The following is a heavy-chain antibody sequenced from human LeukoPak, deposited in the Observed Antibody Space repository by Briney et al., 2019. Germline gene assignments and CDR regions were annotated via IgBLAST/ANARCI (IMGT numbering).Heavy chain of an antibody. CDR3: ARDQGYGAYGLDY. CDR2: INHSGST. D-gene: IGHD4/OR15-4a*01. CDR1: GGSFSGYY. V-gene: IGHV4-34*01. J-gene: IGHJ4*02. Sequence: SETLSLTCAVYGGSFSGYYWSWIRQPPGKGLEWIGEINHSGSTNYNPSLKSRVTISVDTSKNQFSLKLSSVTAADTAVYYCARDQGYGAYGLDYWGQGTLVTVSS.